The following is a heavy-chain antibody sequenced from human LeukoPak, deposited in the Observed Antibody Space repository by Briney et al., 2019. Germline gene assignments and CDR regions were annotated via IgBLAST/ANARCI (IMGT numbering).Heavy chain of an antibody. CDR3: ARGGDSRSRYFDL. D-gene: IGHD6-13*01. CDR2: INHSGST. CDR1: GGSFSGYY. V-gene: IGHV4-34*01. J-gene: IGHJ2*01. Sequence: SETLSLTCAVYGGSFSGYYWSWIRQPPGKGLEWIGEINHSGSTNYNPSAKSRVTISVDTSKNQFSLKLSSVSAADTAVYYCARGGDSRSRYFDLWGRGTLVTVSS.